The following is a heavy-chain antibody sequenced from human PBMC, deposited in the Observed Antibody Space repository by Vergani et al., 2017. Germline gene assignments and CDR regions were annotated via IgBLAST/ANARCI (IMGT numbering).Heavy chain of an antibody. CDR2: IIPIFGTA. D-gene: IGHD6-13*01. CDR3: ARVSAAAGTGYYGMDV. CDR1: GGTFSSFA. V-gene: IGHV1-69*13. J-gene: IGHJ6*02. Sequence: QVQLVQSGAEVKKPGSSVKVSCKASGGTFSSFAISWVRQAPGQGLEWMGRIIPIFGTANYAQKFQGRVTITADESTSTAYMELSSLRSEDTAVYYCARVSAAAGTGYYGMDVWGQGTTVTVSS.